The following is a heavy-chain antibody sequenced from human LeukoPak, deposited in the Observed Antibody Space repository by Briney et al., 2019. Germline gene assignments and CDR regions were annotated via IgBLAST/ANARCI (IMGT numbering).Heavy chain of an antibody. D-gene: IGHD1-1*01. CDR1: GFTVSSNY. Sequence: PGGSLRLSCAASGFTVSSNYMSWVRQAPGGGLEWVSFLYSGRNTWYADSVKGRFTISRDNSKNTLYLQMNSLRAEDTAVYYCASGPFNYNHYYYHMDVWGKGTTVTVSS. V-gene: IGHV3-53*01. J-gene: IGHJ6*03. CDR2: LYSGRNT. CDR3: ASGPFNYNHYYYHMDV.